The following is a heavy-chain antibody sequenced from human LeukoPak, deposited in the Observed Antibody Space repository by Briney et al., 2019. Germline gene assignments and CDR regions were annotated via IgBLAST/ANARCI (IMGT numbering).Heavy chain of an antibody. CDR1: GFTLTNAW. D-gene: IGHD6-19*01. CDR3: ATGLVVGGAFDI. Sequence: GGSLRLSCTVSGFTLTNAWMTWVRQAPGKGLEWMGGFDPEDGETIYAQKFQGRVTMTEDTSTDTAYMELSSLRSEDTAVYYCATGLVVGGAFDIWGQGTMVTVSS. J-gene: IGHJ3*02. CDR2: FDPEDGET. V-gene: IGHV1-24*01.